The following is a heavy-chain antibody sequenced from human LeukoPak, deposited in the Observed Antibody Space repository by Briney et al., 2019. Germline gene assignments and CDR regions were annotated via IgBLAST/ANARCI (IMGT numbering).Heavy chain of an antibody. V-gene: IGHV1-2*02. CDR1: GYTFTGYY. CDR2: INPNSGDT. J-gene: IGHJ5*02. CDR3: ARGRGYCSGGSCYSWFDP. D-gene: IGHD2-15*01. Sequence: ASVKVSCKASGYTFTGYYMHWVRQAPGQGLEWMGWINPNSGDTNYAQKFQGRVTMTRDTSISTAYMELSRLRSDDTAVYYCARGRGYCSGGSCYSWFDPWGQGTLVTVSS.